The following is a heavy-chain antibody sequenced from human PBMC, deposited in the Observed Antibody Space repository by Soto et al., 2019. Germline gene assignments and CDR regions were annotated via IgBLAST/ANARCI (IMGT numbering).Heavy chain of an antibody. D-gene: IGHD6-19*01. CDR2: ISGRGVDT. J-gene: IGHJ4*02. CDR1: GFSFSSLA. V-gene: IGHV3-23*01. Sequence: GGSLRLSCAASGFSFSSLAMSWVRQAPGKGLEWVSSISGRGVDTLYADSVKGRFTISRDNSKNTLYLQMNSLRAEDTAVYYCAKVPWAVAGNYWGQGTLVTVSS. CDR3: AKVPWAVAGNY.